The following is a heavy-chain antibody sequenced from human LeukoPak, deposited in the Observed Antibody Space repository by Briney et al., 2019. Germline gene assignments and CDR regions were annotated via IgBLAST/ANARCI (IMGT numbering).Heavy chain of an antibody. V-gene: IGHV4-61*08. J-gene: IGHJ6*02. Sequence: PSETLSLTCTVSGGSISSGDYYRSWIRQPPGKGLEWIGYIYYSGSTNYNPSLKSRVTISVDTSKNQFSLKLSSVTAADTAVYYCARDFSLAAAGTKKPYYYYYGMDVWGQGTTVTVSS. CDR1: GGSISSGDYY. CDR3: ARDFSLAAAGTKKPYYYYYGMDV. D-gene: IGHD6-13*01. CDR2: IYYSGST.